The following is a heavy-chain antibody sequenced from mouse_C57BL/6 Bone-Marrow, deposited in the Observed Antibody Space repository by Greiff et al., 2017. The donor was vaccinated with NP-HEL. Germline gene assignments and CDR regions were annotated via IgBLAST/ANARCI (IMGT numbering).Heavy chain of an antibody. CDR2: IHPSDSDT. Sequence: QVQLQQPGAELVKPGASVKVSCKASGYTFTSYWMHWVKQRPGQGLEWIGRIHPSDSDTNYNQKFKGKATLTVDKSSSTAYMELRSLTSEDTAVYYCARYGNYPYYYAMDYWGQGTSVTVSS. D-gene: IGHD2-1*01. CDR1: GYTFTSYW. J-gene: IGHJ4*01. CDR3: ARYGNYPYYYAMDY. V-gene: IGHV1-74*01.